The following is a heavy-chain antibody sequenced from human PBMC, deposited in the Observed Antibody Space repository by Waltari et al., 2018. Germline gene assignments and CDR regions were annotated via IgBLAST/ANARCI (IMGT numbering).Heavy chain of an antibody. Sequence: VQLLESGGGVVRPGRSVRHPCAASEFTFLCYSMHWVRQAPGKVLEWVAVISYNERNIYYIDSVKGRFTISRDNSKKMLFLQMNSLRAEDTAVYYCARDYCDRTNCHGMDVWGQGTTVTVSS. CDR3: ARDYCDRTNCHGMDV. J-gene: IGHJ6*02. D-gene: IGHD3-22*01. V-gene: IGHV3-30*04. CDR1: EFTFLCYS. CDR2: ISYNERNI.